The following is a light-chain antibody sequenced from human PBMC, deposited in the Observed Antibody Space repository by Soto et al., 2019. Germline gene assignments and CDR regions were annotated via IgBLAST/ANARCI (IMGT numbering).Light chain of an antibody. J-gene: IGLJ1*01. CDR3: ASYTTSSTRV. CDR2: NNN. CDR1: SSSIGSNY. V-gene: IGLV1-47*02. Sequence: QSVLTQPPSASGTPGQRVTISCSGSSSSIGSNYVYWYQQLPGTAPKLLIYNNNQRPSGVPDRFSGSKSGTSASLTISGLRSEDEADYYCASYTTSSTRVFGTGTKVTVL.